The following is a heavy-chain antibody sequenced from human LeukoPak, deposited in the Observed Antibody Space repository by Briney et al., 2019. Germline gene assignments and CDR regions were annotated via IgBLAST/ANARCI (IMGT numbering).Heavy chain of an antibody. CDR3: ARRSSGTSGLDY. CDR2: IWTDGSKK. Sequence: PGGSLRLSCAASGFVFNNYGMHWVRQAPGKGLEWVAVIWTDGSKKSYADSVKGRFTFTRDNSKNMLYLQMDSLSADDTAVYYCARRSSGTSGLDYWGQGILVTVSS. CDR1: GFVFNNYG. J-gene: IGHJ4*02. D-gene: IGHD1-26*01. V-gene: IGHV3-33*01.